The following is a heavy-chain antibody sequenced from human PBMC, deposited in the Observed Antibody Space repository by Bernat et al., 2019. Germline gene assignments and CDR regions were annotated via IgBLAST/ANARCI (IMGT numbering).Heavy chain of an antibody. J-gene: IGHJ6*02. CDR2: ISYDGSNK. D-gene: IGHD4-17*01. Sequence: QVQLVESGGGVVQPGRSPRLSCAASGFTFSSYAMHWVRQAPGKGLEWVAVISYDGSNKYYADSVKGRFTISRDNSKNTLYLQMNSLRAEDTAVYYCARDSTVTMNFSGMDVWGQGTTVTVSS. CDR3: ARDSTVTMNFSGMDV. V-gene: IGHV3-30-3*01. CDR1: GFTFSSYA.